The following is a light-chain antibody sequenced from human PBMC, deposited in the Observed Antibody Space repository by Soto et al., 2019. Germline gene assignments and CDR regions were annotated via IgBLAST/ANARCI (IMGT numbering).Light chain of an antibody. J-gene: IGKJ4*01. CDR3: QQARTFPLT. Sequence: DIQMTQSPSFVSASVGDRVSITCRAKQGVGSWLAWYQQKPGKAPSLLIYKISTLHSGVPSRFSGSGSGTEFTLTISSLQPEDFATYYCQQARTFPLTFGEGTKVEI. CDR2: KIS. V-gene: IGKV1-12*01. CDR1: QGVGSW.